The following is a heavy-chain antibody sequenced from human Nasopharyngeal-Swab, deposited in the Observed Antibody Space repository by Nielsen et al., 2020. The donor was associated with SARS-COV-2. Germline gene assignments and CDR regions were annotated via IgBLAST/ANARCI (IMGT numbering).Heavy chain of an antibody. V-gene: IGHV4-34*01. D-gene: IGHD3-9*01. J-gene: IGHJ3*02. CDR2: INHSGST. CDR3: ARGDILTGSQAAFDI. Sequence: WIRQPPGKGLEWIGEINHSGSTNYNPPLKSRVTISVDTSKNQFSLKLSSVTAADTAVYYCARGDILTGSQAAFDIWGQGTMVTVSS.